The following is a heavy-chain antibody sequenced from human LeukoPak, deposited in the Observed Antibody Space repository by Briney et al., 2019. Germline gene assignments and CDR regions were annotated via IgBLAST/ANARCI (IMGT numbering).Heavy chain of an antibody. CDR1: GFTFSNAW. Sequence: GGSLRLSCAASGFTFSNAWMSWDRQAPGKGLEWVGRIKSKTDGGTTDYAAPVKGRFTISRDDSKNTLYLQMNSLKTEDTAVYYCTTAGDDIVVVPAANSFDIWGQGTMVTVSS. CDR2: IKSKTDGGTT. D-gene: IGHD2-2*01. V-gene: IGHV3-15*01. J-gene: IGHJ3*02. CDR3: TTAGDDIVVVPAANSFDI.